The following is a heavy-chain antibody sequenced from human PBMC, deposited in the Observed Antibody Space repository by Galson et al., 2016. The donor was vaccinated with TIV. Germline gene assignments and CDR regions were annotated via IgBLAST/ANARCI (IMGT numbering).Heavy chain of an antibody. CDR3: ARPPYCGGDCYKYDY. CDR1: GYTFTHHA. CDR2: INVGNGYT. J-gene: IGHJ4*02. V-gene: IGHV1-3*01. Sequence: SVKVSCKASGYTFTHHALHWVRQAPGQSLEWMGCINVGNGYTKYSQMFQGRVTITRDTSASTAYMELSSLSSEDTAVYYCARPPYCGGDCYKYDYWGQGTLVTVSS. D-gene: IGHD2-21*01.